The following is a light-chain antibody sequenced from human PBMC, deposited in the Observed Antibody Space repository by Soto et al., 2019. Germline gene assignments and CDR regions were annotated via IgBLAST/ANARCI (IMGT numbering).Light chain of an antibody. CDR2: GAA. CDR3: QQYGSSSST. Sequence: EIVLTQSPGTLSLSPGERATLSCRASQSVSSSYLAGYQQKPGQAPRLLIYGAASRATGIPDRFSGSESGTDFTPTITRLEPEDCAVYYCQQYGSSSSTFGQGTKLEIK. CDR1: QSVSSSY. J-gene: IGKJ2*01. V-gene: IGKV3-20*01.